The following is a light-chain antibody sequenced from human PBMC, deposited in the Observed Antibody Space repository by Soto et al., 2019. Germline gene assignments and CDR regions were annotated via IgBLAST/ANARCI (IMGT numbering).Light chain of an antibody. Sequence: QSVLTQPPSASGSPGQSVAISCTGTSSDVGAYNYVAWYQQHPDKVPKLMIYEVSKRPSGVPDRFSGSKSGNTASLTVSGLQADDEADYYCSSYAGSDVFVFGTGTKVTVL. V-gene: IGLV2-8*01. CDR1: SSDVGAYNY. J-gene: IGLJ1*01. CDR3: SSYAGSDVFV. CDR2: EVS.